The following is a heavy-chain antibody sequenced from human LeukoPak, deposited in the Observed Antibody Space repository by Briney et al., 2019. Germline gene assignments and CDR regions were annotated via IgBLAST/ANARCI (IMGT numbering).Heavy chain of an antibody. CDR2: IRYDGSNK. CDR1: GFTFSSYG. J-gene: IGHJ3*02. Sequence: GGSLRLSCAASGFTFSSYGMHWVRQAPGKGLEWVAFIRYDGSNKYYADSVKGRFTISRDNSKNTLYLQMNSLRAEDTAVYYCAKTGGRGRVPQANAFDIWGQGTMVTVSS. D-gene: IGHD3-16*01. V-gene: IGHV3-30*02. CDR3: AKTGGRGRVPQANAFDI.